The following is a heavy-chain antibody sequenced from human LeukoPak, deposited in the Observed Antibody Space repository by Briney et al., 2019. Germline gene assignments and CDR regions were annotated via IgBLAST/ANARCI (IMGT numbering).Heavy chain of an antibody. CDR2: ISYDGSNK. CDR1: GFTFSSYG. D-gene: IGHD3-10*01. J-gene: IGHJ4*02. Sequence: PGRSLRLSCAASGFTFSSYGMHWVRQAPGKGLEWVAVISYDGSNKYYADSVKGRFTISRDNSKNTLYLQMNSLRAEDTAVYYCAKLSITMVRGAPQDYWGQGTLVTDSS. CDR3: AKLSITMVRGAPQDY. V-gene: IGHV3-30*18.